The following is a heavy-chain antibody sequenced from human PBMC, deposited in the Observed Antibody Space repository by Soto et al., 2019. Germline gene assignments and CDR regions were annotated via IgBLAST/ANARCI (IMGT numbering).Heavy chain of an antibody. V-gene: IGHV4-39*01. CDR1: GGSISSSSYY. CDR3: ACSCSGGYNYGFYYDGMAV. CDR2: IFYSGST. Sequence: SETLSLTCTVSGGSISSSSYYWGWIRQPPGKGLEWIGSIFYSGSTYYNPSLKSRVTISVDTSKNQFSLKLTSVTAADTAVYYCACSCSGGYNYGFYYDGMAVWGQATTVT. D-gene: IGHD5-18*01. J-gene: IGHJ6*02.